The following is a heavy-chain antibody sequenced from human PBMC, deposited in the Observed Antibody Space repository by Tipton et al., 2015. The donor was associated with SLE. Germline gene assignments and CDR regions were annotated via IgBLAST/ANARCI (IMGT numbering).Heavy chain of an antibody. Sequence: GEALVGDYWTWIRQSPGKGLEWIGQISYSGNTNYSPSLKSRVTISVDTPKNQFSLNMNSLTAADTAVYFCARHGDQLGIYWYFDLWGRGTLVTVSS. CDR3: ARHGDQLGIYWYFDL. CDR1: GEALVGDY. V-gene: IGHV4-59*08. CDR2: ISYSGNT. D-gene: IGHD7-27*01. J-gene: IGHJ2*01.